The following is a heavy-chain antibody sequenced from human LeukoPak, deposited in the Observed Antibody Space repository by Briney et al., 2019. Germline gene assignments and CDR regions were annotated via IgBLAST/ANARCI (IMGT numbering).Heavy chain of an antibody. CDR2: ISGSGGST. J-gene: IGHJ3*02. CDR3: AKESYYYDSSGYSHAFDI. CDR1: GFTFSSYG. V-gene: IGHV3-23*01. D-gene: IGHD3-22*01. Sequence: GGSLRLSCAASGFTFSSYGMSWVRQAPGKGLEWVSAISGSGGSTYYADSVKGRFTISRDNSKNTLYLQMNSLRAEDAAVYYCAKESYYYDSSGYSHAFDIWGQGTMVTVSS.